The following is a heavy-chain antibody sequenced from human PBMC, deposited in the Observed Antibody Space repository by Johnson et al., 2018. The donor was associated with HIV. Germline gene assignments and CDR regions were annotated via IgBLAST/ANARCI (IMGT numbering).Heavy chain of an antibody. J-gene: IGHJ3*02. CDR3: ARVVAYDAFDI. Sequence: VQLVESGGGVVLPGRSLGLSCAASGFSVRNYGMHWVRQAPGKGLEWLAVIWKDGQTKYFADSVKGRFTISRDTYKNTLNVQMNSLRAEDTAIYYCARVVAYDAFDIWGQGTMVTVSS. CDR1: GFSVRNYG. V-gene: IGHV3-33*01. CDR2: IWKDGQTK. D-gene: IGHD5-12*01.